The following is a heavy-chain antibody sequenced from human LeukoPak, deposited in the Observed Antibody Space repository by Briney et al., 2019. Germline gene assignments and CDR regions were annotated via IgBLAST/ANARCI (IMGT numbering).Heavy chain of an antibody. J-gene: IGHJ4*02. D-gene: IGHD6-19*01. Sequence: PGRSPRLSCAASGFTFSSYAMHWVRQAPGKGLEWVAVISYDGSNKYYADSVKGRFTISRDNSKNTLYLQMNSLRAEDTAVYYCAREQWLVLRYFDYWGQGTLVTVSS. CDR2: ISYDGSNK. CDR3: AREQWLVLRYFDY. V-gene: IGHV3-30-3*01. CDR1: GFTFSSYA.